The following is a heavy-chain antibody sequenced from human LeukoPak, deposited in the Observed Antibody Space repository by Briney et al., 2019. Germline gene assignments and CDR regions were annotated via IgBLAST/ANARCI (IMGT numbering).Heavy chain of an antibody. CDR3: ARVFPRRKVHDAFDI. J-gene: IGHJ3*02. V-gene: IGHV4-4*07. D-gene: IGHD2-21*01. Sequence: SETLSLTCTVSGGSISSYYWSWIRQPAGKGLEWIGRIYTSGSTNYNPSLKSRVTMSVDTSKNQFSLKLSSVTAADTAVYYCARVFPRRKVHDAFDIWGQGTMVTVSS. CDR1: GGSISSYY. CDR2: IYTSGST.